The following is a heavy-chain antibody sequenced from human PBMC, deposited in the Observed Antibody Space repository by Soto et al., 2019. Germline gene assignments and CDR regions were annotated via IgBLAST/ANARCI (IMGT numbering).Heavy chain of an antibody. CDR1: GFTFSNYG. D-gene: IGHD1-26*01. V-gene: IGHV3-30*18. Sequence: GGSLRLSCVGSGFTFSNYGMHWVRQPPGKGLEWVALISDDGDKRYYADSVRGRLIISRDNSKDTLYLQMNSLGPDDTAVYFCAKARVRIVGAKSFDYWGQGTLVTVSS. CDR3: AKARVRIVGAKSFDY. CDR2: ISDDGDKR. J-gene: IGHJ4*02.